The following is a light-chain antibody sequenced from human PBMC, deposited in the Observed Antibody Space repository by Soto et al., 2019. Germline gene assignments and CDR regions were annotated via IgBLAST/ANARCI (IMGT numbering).Light chain of an antibody. Sequence: EIAMTQSPATLSVSPGERATLSCRASQSVSSNLAWYQQKPGQAPRLLIYGASTRATGIPARFSSSGSVTKFTLTISSLQSEDFAVYYCQQYNNWPRTFGQGTKVEIK. CDR3: QQYNNWPRT. V-gene: IGKV3-15*01. CDR2: GAS. CDR1: QSVSSN. J-gene: IGKJ1*01.